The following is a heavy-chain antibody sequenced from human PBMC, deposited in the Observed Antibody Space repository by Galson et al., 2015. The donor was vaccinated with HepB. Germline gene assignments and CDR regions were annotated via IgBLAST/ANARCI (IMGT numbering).Heavy chain of an antibody. D-gene: IGHD3/OR15-3a*01. CDR3: VRGLYDFWAGYRLDTFDL. V-gene: IGHV3-21*06. Sequence: SLRLSCATSGFALNSYSVNWIRQAPGKGLEWVASISSSSSSIHYVDSVKGRFTISRDNAKNSIDLQMNGLREDDTAVYFCVRGLYDFWAGYRLDTFDLWGQETMVTVS. J-gene: IGHJ3*01. CDR2: ISSSSSSI. CDR1: GFALNSYS.